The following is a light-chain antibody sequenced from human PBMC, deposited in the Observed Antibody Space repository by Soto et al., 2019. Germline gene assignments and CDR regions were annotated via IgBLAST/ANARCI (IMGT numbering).Light chain of an antibody. V-gene: IGLV2-14*01. CDR3: SSYTRSSIDYV. J-gene: IGLJ1*01. CDR1: SSDVGGYNY. Sequence: QSALTQPASVSGSPGQSITISCTGTSSDVGGYNYVSWYQQHPGKAPKLMIYEVSNRPSGVSNRFSGSKSGNTASLTISGLPAENEADYYCSSYTRSSIDYVFGTGTMLTV. CDR2: EVS.